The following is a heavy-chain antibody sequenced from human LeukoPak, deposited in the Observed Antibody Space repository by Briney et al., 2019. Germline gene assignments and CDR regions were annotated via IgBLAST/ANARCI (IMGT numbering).Heavy chain of an antibody. CDR2: INPNSGGT. D-gene: IGHD3-10*01. Sequence: GASVKVSCKASGYSFTGYYMYWVRQAPGQGLEWMGWINPNSGGTNYAQKFQGRVTMTRDTSISTAYMELSGLIFDDTAVYYCYSASTYYYGSGNQNEYYFDYWGQGTLVTVSS. CDR3: YSASTYYYGSGNQNEYYFDY. J-gene: IGHJ4*02. CDR1: GYSFTGYY. V-gene: IGHV1-2*02.